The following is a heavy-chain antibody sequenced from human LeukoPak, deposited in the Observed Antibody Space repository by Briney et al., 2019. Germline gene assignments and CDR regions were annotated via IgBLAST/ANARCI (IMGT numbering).Heavy chain of an antibody. D-gene: IGHD6-19*01. CDR2: INPNSGVP. V-gene: IGHV1-2*02. CDR3: ARGKSSVWPVGLCMDV. CDR1: GYTFSDHY. J-gene: IGHJ6*02. Sequence: ASVKVSCKASGYTFSDHYIHWVRQAPGQGLEWMGWINPNSGVPNYAQKFEGGVTMTRDTSVSTAYMEVSSLKSEDTAVYYCARGKSSVWPVGLCMDVWGQGTTVTVSS.